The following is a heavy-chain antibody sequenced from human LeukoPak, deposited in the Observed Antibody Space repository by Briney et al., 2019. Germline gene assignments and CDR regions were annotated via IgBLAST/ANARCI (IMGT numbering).Heavy chain of an antibody. J-gene: IGHJ4*02. Sequence: ASVKVSCKASGYTLTSYGISWVRQAPGQGLEWMGWISAYNGNTNYAQKLQGRVTMTTDTSTSTAYMELRSLRSDDTAVYYCAKDWSLWSMWYYFDYWGQGTLVTVSS. CDR2: ISAYNGNT. V-gene: IGHV1-18*01. CDR3: AKDWSLWSMWYYFDY. CDR1: GYTLTSYG. D-gene: IGHD5-18*01.